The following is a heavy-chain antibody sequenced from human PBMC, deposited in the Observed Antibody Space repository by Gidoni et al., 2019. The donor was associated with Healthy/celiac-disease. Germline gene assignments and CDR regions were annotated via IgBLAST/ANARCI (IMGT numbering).Heavy chain of an antibody. CDR3: ARKGERWDVLEKFYFGVDV. J-gene: IGHJ6*02. D-gene: IGHD3-10*01. V-gene: IGHV1-69*01. Sequence: QVQLVQSGAEVKKPGSSVKVSCKASAGTFSTSGISWVRQAPGPGLEWVGGSVPVFGKGDYEQKFQGRVTITADESTSTAYMELSNLRSEDTAVYYCARKGERWDVLEKFYFGVDVWGQGTTVTVSS. CDR1: AGTFSTSG. CDR2: SVPVFGKG.